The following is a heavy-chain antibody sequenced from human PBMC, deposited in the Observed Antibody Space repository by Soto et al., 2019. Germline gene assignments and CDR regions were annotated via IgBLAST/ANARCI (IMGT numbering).Heavy chain of an antibody. Sequence: GGSLRLSCAASGFTFSSYAMNWVRQAPGKGLEWVSSISSTTNYIYYADSMKGRFTVSRDNAKNSVYLEMNSLSAEDTAVYYCARESEDLTSNFDYWGQGTLVTVSS. CDR1: GFTFSSYA. CDR3: ARESEDLTSNFDY. V-gene: IGHV3-21*01. J-gene: IGHJ4*02. CDR2: ISSTTNYI.